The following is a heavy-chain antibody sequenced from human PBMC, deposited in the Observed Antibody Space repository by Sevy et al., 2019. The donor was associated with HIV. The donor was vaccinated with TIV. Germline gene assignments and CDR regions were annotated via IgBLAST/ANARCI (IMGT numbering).Heavy chain of an antibody. Sequence: GGSLRLSCVASGFAFSDYGMHWVRQAPGKGLEWVAVIWYDGNNQHYADSVRGRFTISRDNSKNTLYLQLSSLRAEDTAVYYCARDPRIFGDYLLTYFEYWGQGVLVTVSS. J-gene: IGHJ4*02. D-gene: IGHD4-17*01. CDR2: IWYDGNNQ. V-gene: IGHV3-33*01. CDR3: ARDPRIFGDYLLTYFEY. CDR1: GFAFSDYG.